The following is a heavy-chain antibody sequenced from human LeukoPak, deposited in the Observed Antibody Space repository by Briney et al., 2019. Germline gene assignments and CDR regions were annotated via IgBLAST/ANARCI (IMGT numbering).Heavy chain of an antibody. CDR1: GYSISNSY. CDR3: ARKRASQGIDY. V-gene: IGHV3-21*01. D-gene: IGHD6-6*01. CDR2: ISSSSSYI. J-gene: IGHJ4*02. Sequence: ETLSLTCAVSGYSISNSYYWGWVRQAPGKGLEWVSSISSSSSYIYYADSVKGRFTISRDNAKNSLYLQMNSLRAEDTAVYYCARKRASQGIDYWGQGTLVTVSS.